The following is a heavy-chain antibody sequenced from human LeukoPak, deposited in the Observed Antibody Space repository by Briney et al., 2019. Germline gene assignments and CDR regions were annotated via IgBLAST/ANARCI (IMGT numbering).Heavy chain of an antibody. CDR3: ARRINVGADNWFDP. J-gene: IGHJ5*02. CDR2: ISSSGSTI. CDR1: GFTFSDYY. V-gene: IGHV3-11*01. Sequence: GGSLRLSCAASGFTFSDYYMSWIRQAPGKGLEWVSYISSSGSTIYYADSVKGRFTISRDNAKNSLYLQMNSLRAEDTAVYYCARRINVGADNWFDPWGQGTLVTVSS. D-gene: IGHD1-26*01.